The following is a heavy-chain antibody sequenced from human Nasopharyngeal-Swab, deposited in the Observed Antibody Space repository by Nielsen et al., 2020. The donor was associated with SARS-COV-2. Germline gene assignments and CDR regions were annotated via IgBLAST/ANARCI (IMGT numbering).Heavy chain of an antibody. CDR2: IYYSGST. CDR3: ARVGGYYYYYLDV. V-gene: IGHV4-59*01. Sequence: WIRQPPGKGLEWIGYIYYSGSTNYNPSLKSRVTISVDTSKNQFSLKLSSVTAADTAVYYCARVGGYYYYYLDVWGKGTTVTVSS. J-gene: IGHJ6*03. D-gene: IGHD3-16*01.